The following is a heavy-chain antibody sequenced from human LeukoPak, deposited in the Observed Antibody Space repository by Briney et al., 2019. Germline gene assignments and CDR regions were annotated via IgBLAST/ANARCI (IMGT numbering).Heavy chain of an antibody. CDR3: ARVLVVPAAPDYYYGMDV. CDR1: GFTFSSYA. J-gene: IGHJ6*02. V-gene: IGHV3-30-3*01. D-gene: IGHD2-2*01. CDR2: ISYDGSNK. Sequence: GGYLRLSCAASGFTFSSYAMHWVRQAPGKGLEWVAVISYDGSNKYYADSVKGRFTISRDNSKNTLYLQMNSLRAEDTAVYYCARVLVVPAAPDYYYGMDVWGQGTTVTVSS.